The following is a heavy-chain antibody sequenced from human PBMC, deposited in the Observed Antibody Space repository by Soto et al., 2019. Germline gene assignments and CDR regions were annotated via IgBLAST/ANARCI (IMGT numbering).Heavy chain of an antibody. CDR2: IYYSGST. J-gene: IGHJ4*02. D-gene: IGHD6-19*01. Sequence: SETLSLTCTVSGGSISSSSYYWAWIRQPPGKGLEWIGNIYYSGSTHYNPSLKSRVTMSVDTSKNQFSLKLSSVTAADTAVYYCARLWYSSGWYSVDYWGQGTLVTVSS. V-gene: IGHV4-39*01. CDR1: GGSISSSSYY. CDR3: ARLWYSSGWYSVDY.